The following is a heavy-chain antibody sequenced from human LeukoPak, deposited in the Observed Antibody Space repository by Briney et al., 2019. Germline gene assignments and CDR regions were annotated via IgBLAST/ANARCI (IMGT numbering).Heavy chain of an antibody. CDR2: ISSSSSYI. J-gene: IGHJ4*02. Sequence: GGSLRLSCAASGFTFSTYGMHWVRQAPGKGLEWVSSISSSSSYIYYADSVKGRFTISRDNAKNSLYLQMNSLRAEDTAVYYCARDYYDSSCDYWGQGTLVTVSS. V-gene: IGHV3-21*01. CDR1: GFTFSTYG. D-gene: IGHD3-22*01. CDR3: ARDYYDSSCDY.